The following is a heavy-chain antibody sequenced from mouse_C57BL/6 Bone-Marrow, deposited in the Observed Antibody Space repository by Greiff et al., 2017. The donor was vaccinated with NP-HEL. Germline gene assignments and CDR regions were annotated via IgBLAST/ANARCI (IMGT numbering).Heavy chain of an antibody. CDR2: IYPGSGST. J-gene: IGHJ1*03. CDR1: GYTFTSYW. CDR3: ARWNYGYFDV. Sequence: QVQLKQPGAELVKPGASVKMSCKASGYTFTSYWITWVKQRPGQGLEWIGDIYPGSGSTNYNEKFKSKANLTVDTSSSTAYMQHSILTSADSAVDCCARWNYGYFDVGGTGTTVTVSS. V-gene: IGHV1-55*01.